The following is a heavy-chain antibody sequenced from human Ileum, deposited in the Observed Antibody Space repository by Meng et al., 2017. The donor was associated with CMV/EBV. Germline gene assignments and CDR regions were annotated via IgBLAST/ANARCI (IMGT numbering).Heavy chain of an antibody. V-gene: IGHV4-30-4*08. J-gene: IGHJ4*02. D-gene: IGHD3-22*01. CDR3: ARGVNYYPISGYKYYDQ. CDR1: GGSYSSGDYY. Sequence: QKGAGPGLVKPSTTLSLTCTFSGGSYSSGDYYWSWSRQSPGKGLEWIGYIYYSGSTYYNPSLKSRLIISVDTSKNQFSLKLSSVTAADTAVYFCARGVNYYPISGYKYYDQWGQGTLVTVSS. CDR2: IYYSGST.